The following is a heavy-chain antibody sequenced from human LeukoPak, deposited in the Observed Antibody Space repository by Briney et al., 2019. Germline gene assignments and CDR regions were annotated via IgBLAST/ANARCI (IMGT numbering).Heavy chain of an antibody. CDR2: INPNSGGT. V-gene: IGHV1-2*02. J-gene: IGHJ4*02. CDR3: AGLDVDTAMVVDY. D-gene: IGHD5-18*01. CDR1: GYTFTGYY. Sequence: GASVKVSCKASGYTFTGYYMHWVRQAPGQGLEWMGWINPNSGGTNYAQKFQGRVTMTRDTSISTAYMELSRLRSDDTAVYYCAGLDVDTAMVVDYWGQGTLVTVSS.